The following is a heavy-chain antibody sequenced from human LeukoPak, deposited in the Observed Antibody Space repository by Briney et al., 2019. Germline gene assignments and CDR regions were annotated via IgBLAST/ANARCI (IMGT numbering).Heavy chain of an antibody. V-gene: IGHV1-58*02. CDR2: IVVGSGNT. CDR3: AADLDITIFYY. CDR1: GFTLASSA. J-gene: IGHJ4*02. Sequence: SVKVSCKASGFTLASSAMQGVRQARGQRLEWIGWIVVGSGNTNYAQKFQERVTITRDMSTSTAYMELSSLRSEDTAVYYCAADLDITIFYYWGQGTLVTVSS. D-gene: IGHD3-9*01.